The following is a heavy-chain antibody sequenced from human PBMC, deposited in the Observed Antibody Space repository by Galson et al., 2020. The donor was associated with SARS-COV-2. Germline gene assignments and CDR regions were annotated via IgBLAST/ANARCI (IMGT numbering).Heavy chain of an antibody. D-gene: IGHD6-13*01. V-gene: IGHV4-59*01. CDR2: VYYTGST. Sequence: SETLSLTCNVSGGSISSYYWSWIRQLPGKGLEWIGYVYYTGSTNYNPSLKSRVSISADTSNNQLSLEVRSVTAADTAVYFCARDRRHQYSSAWFAFDIWGQGTLVTVSS. CDR1: GGSISSYY. J-gene: IGHJ3*02. CDR3: ARDRRHQYSSAWFAFDI.